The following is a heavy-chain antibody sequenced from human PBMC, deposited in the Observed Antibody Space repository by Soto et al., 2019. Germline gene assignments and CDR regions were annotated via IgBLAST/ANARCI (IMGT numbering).Heavy chain of an antibody. CDR1: GFTFNSYS. CDR3: ASSTSPDAY. V-gene: IGHV3-48*01. CDR2: INSGSTSV. Sequence: EVQLVESGGGLVQPGGSLRLSCVASGFTFNSYSMNWVRQAPGTGLECISYINSGSTSVFYADSLKGRFTISRDNAKNSLYLQMNRLRAEDTAVYYCASSTSPDAYWGQGTLVTVSS. D-gene: IGHD2-2*01. J-gene: IGHJ4*02.